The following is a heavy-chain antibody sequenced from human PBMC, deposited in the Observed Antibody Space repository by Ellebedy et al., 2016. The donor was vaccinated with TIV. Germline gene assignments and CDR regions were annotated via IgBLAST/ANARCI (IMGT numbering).Heavy chain of an antibody. CDR1: GYTFTSYD. CDR3: AVAGTSLDY. Sequence: ASVKVSXXASGYTFTSYDINWVRQATGQGLEWMGWMNPNSGNTGYAQKFQGRVTMTRDTSISTAYMELSRLRSDDTAVYYCAVAGTSLDYWGQGTLVTVSS. CDR2: MNPNSGNT. D-gene: IGHD6-19*01. V-gene: IGHV1-8*01. J-gene: IGHJ4*02.